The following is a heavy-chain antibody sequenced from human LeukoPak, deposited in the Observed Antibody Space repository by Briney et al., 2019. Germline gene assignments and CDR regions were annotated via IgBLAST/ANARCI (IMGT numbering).Heavy chain of an antibody. CDR1: GGSISNYY. CDR3: ARTRSGDFWSGYNYYYYYYMDV. D-gene: IGHD3-3*01. V-gene: IGHV4-59*01. Sequence: SETLSLTCTVSGGSISNYYWSWIRQPPGKGLEWIGYISYSGSTNYNPSLKSRVTISVDTFKNQFSLKLSSVTAADTAVYYCARTRSGDFWSGYNYYYYYYMDVWGKGTTVTVSS. CDR2: ISYSGST. J-gene: IGHJ6*03.